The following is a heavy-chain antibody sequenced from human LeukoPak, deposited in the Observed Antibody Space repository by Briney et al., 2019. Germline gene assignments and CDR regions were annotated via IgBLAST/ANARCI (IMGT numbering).Heavy chain of an antibody. V-gene: IGHV4-4*02. J-gene: IGHJ4*02. D-gene: IGHD6-13*01. CDR2: IYHTGNT. CDR3: ARRSSSWYGFDY. Sequence: SETLSLTCAVSGGSITSANWWSWVRQSPGKGLEWIGEIYHTGNTNYNPSLNSRVSISLDTSKNQFSLKLSSVTAADTAVYYCARRSSSWYGFDYWGQGTLVTVSS. CDR1: GGSITSANW.